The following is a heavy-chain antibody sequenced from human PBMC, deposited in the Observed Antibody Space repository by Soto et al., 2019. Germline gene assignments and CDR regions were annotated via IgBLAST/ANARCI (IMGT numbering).Heavy chain of an antibody. CDR3: ARGVATVAVFDFAV. CDR2: IFWNDDK. D-gene: IGHD2-15*01. Sequence: QSPVKRSGPTLVKPTQTLTLTCSLSGISLTTSGVGLGWIRQTPGKALEWLALIFWNDDKHYTPSLKSRLTITKDTTKNQAVLTMTNPDPVDTATFDCARGVATVAVFDFAVWGPGTVVTVSS. V-gene: IGHV2-5*01. J-gene: IGHJ3*01. CDR1: GISLTTSGVG.